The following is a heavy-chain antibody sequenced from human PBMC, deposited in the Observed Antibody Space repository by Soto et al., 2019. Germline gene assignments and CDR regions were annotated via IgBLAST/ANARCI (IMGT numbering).Heavy chain of an antibody. J-gene: IGHJ6*03. Sequence: QVQLVESGGGVVQPGRSLRLSCAASGFTFSSYGMHWVRQAPGKGLEWVAVISYDGSNKYYADSVKGRFTISRDNSKNTLYLQMNSLRAEDTAVYYCAKDLLPLAYYYYYMEVWGKGTTVTVSS. CDR1: GFTFSSYG. D-gene: IGHD2-15*01. CDR3: AKDLLPLAYYYYYMEV. V-gene: IGHV3-30*18. CDR2: ISYDGSNK.